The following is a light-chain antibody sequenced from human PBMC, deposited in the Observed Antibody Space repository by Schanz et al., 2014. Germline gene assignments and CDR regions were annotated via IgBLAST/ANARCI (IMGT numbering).Light chain of an antibody. CDR2: DAS. CDR3: QQRSTWPLT. CDR1: QSVSIH. V-gene: IGKV3-11*01. Sequence: EVVLTQSPATLSLSPGERASLSCRASQSVSIHLAWYQQRRGLPPRLLIYDASIRAAGIPLRFSGSGSGADFTLTISSLEPEDFAVYYCQQRSTWPLTFGGGTKVEIK. J-gene: IGKJ4*01.